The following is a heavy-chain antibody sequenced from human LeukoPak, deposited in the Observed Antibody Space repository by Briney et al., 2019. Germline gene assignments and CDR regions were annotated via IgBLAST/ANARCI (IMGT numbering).Heavy chain of an antibody. J-gene: IGHJ5*02. Sequence: SETLSLTCAVYGGSFSGYYWSWIRQPPGKGLEWIGEINHSGSTNYNPSLKSRVTISVDASKNQFSLKLSFVTAADTAVYYCAGGTANWFDPWGQGTLVTVSS. CDR1: GGSFSGYY. V-gene: IGHV4-34*01. CDR2: INHSGST. D-gene: IGHD2-21*02. CDR3: AGGTANWFDP.